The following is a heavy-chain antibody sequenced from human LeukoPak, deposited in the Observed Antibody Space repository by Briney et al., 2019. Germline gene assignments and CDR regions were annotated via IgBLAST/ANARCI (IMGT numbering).Heavy chain of an antibody. CDR2: INWNSDRI. CDR3: ARASYYYDTSGLGAFDV. V-gene: IGHV3-9*01. J-gene: IGHJ3*01. Sequence: GRSLRLSCAASGFIFGDYGMYWVRQAPGKGLEWVSGINWNSDRIGYADSVKGRFTISRDNAKNSLYMQMNSVRAEDTALYYCARASYYYDTSGLGAFDVWGQGTTVVVSS. D-gene: IGHD3-22*01. CDR1: GFIFGDYG.